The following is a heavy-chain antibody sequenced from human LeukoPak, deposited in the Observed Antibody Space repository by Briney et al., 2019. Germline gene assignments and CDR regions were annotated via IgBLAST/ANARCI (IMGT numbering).Heavy chain of an antibody. J-gene: IGHJ4*02. Sequence: PGGSLRLSCAASRFTFSSYSMNWVRQAPGKGLEWISYISSSSSTIYYADSVKGRFTISRDNAKNSLYLQMNSLRAEDTAVYYCARRYFDYWGQGTLVTVSS. CDR2: ISSSSSTI. V-gene: IGHV3-48*04. CDR1: RFTFSSYS. CDR3: ARRYFDY.